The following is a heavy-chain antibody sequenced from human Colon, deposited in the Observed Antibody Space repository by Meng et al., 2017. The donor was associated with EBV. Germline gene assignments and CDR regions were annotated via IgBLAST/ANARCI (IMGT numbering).Heavy chain of an antibody. CDR3: ARVSGRSFDP. Sequence: SGPSIFTPSHTLSLPCTVFGCSVATGRFFLRSIRMPPGKGPSLLSFISFIWGTNYNPSLKSRLTISLDTSKNQFSLSLRSVTAADTAVYYCARVSGRSFDPWGQGTLVTVSS. CDR1: GCSVATGRFF. CDR2: ISFIWGT. J-gene: IGHJ5*02. V-gene: IGHV4-61*01. D-gene: IGHD3-10*01.